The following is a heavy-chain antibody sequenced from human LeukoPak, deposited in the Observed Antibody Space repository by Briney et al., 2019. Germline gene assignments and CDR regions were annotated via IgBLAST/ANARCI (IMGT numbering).Heavy chain of an antibody. CDR1: GFTFSSYS. CDR3: AKSFYDSSIYYMDV. V-gene: IGHV3-48*01. Sequence: PGGSLRLSCAASGFTFSSYSMNWVRQAPGKGLEWVSYISSSSSTIYYADSVKGRFTISRDNAKNSLYLQMNSLRAEDAAVYYCAKSFYDSSIYYMDVWGKGTTVTVSS. J-gene: IGHJ6*03. CDR2: ISSSSSTI. D-gene: IGHD3-22*01.